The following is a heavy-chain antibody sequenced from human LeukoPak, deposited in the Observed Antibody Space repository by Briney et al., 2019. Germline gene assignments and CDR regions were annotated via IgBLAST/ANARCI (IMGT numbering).Heavy chain of an antibody. J-gene: IGHJ4*02. CDR1: GFTFSTHG. D-gene: IGHD6-19*01. Sequence: PGGSLRLSCAASGFTFSTHGLHWGRQAPGKGLEWVALIWYDGSNKYYADSVKGRFTISRDSSKNTLYLQMNSLRAEDTAVYYCAREKQKYSSGWYCLDYWGQGTLVTVSS. CDR3: AREKQKYSSGWYCLDY. CDR2: IWYDGSNK. V-gene: IGHV3-33*01.